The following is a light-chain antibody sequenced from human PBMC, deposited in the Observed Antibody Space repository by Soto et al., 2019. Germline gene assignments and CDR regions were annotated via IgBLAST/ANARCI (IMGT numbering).Light chain of an antibody. J-gene: IGKJ1*01. Sequence: EIVLTHSQGTLALSPGEEASLFVSAIQSVTSNYLAWYQQKPGQAPRLLIYDASNRATGIPARFSGSGSGTDFTLTISSLEPEDFAVYYCQQRSNWPPWTFGQGTKVDI. CDR1: QSVTSNY. CDR3: QQRSNWPPWT. V-gene: IGKV3-11*01. CDR2: DAS.